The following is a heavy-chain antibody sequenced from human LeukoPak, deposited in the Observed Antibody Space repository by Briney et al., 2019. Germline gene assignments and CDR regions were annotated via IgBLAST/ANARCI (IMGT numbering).Heavy chain of an antibody. CDR2: IYYGGST. CDR1: GGSISSYY. V-gene: IGHV4-59*08. J-gene: IGHJ4*02. CDR3: ARHIAAAGTIDY. Sequence: PSETLSLTCTVSGGSISSYYWSWIRQPPGKGLEWIGYIYYGGSTNYNPSLKSRVTISVDTSKNQFSLKLSSVTAADTAVYYCARHIAAAGTIDYWGQGTLVTVSS. D-gene: IGHD6-13*01.